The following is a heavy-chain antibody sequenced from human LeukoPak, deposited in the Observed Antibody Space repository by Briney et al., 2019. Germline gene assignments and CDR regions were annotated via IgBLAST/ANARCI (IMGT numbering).Heavy chain of an antibody. D-gene: IGHD2-2*02. CDR2: ISSSGSTI. J-gene: IGHJ6*02. CDR3: ARAGIVLVPAAISPRYYYYGMDV. Sequence: PGGSLRLSCAASGFTFSDYYMSWIRQAPGKGLEWVSYISSSGSTIYYADSVKGRFTISRDNAKNSLYLQMNSLRAEDTAVYYCARAGIVLVPAAISPRYYYYGMDVWGQGTTVTVSS. CDR1: GFTFSDYY. V-gene: IGHV3-11*01.